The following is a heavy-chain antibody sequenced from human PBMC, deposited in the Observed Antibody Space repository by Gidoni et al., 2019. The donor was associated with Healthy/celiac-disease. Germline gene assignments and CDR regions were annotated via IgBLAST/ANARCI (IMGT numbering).Heavy chain of an antibody. Sequence: EVQLVESGGGLVQPGRSLRLSCAASGFTFDAYAMHWVRQAPGKGLEWVSGISWNSGSIGYADSVKGRFTISRDNAKNSLYLQMNSLRAEDTALYYCAKASLYGSSWYVNWFDPWGQGTLVTVSS. D-gene: IGHD6-13*01. V-gene: IGHV3-9*01. CDR3: AKASLYGSSWYVNWFDP. CDR1: GFTFDAYA. CDR2: ISWNSGSI. J-gene: IGHJ5*02.